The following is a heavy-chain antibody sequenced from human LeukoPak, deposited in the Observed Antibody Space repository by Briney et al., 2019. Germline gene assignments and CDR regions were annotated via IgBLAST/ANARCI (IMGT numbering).Heavy chain of an antibody. CDR2: ISAYNGNT. V-gene: IGHV1-18*01. J-gene: IGHJ6*03. D-gene: IGHD3-3*01. CDR3: ARVYITIFGEVAHYYYYMDV. Sequence: ASMKVSCKASGYSFSYYGISWVRQAPGQGLEWMGWISAYNGNTKYAQNFQGRVRMTTETSTSTAYMELRSLRSDDTAVYYCARVYITIFGEVAHYYYYMDVWGKGTTVIVSS. CDR1: GYSFSYYG.